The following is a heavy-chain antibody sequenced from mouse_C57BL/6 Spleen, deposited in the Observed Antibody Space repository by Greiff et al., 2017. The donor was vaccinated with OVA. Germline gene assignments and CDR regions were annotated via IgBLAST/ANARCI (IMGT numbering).Heavy chain of an antibody. J-gene: IGHJ2*01. CDR2: ISSGSSTI. V-gene: IGHV5-17*01. Sequence: DVKLVESGGGLVKPGGSLKLSCAASGFTFSDYGMHWVRQAPEKGLEWVAFISSGSSTIYYADTVKGRFTISRDNAKNTLFLQMTSLRSEDTAMYYCARGGKNWDYFDYWGQGTTLTVSS. D-gene: IGHD4-1*01. CDR3: ARGGKNWDYFDY. CDR1: GFTFSDYG.